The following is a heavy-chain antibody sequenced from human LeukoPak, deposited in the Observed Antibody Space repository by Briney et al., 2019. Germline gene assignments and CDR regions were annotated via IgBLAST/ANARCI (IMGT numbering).Heavy chain of an antibody. V-gene: IGHV3-64*01. CDR2: ISSNGGST. D-gene: IGHD3-10*01. Sequence: GGSLRLSCAASGFTFSSYAMHWVRQAPGKGLEYVSAISSNGGSTYYANSVKGRFTISRDNSKNTLYLQMGSLRAEDMAVYYCARDQGSGFDYWGQGTLVTVSS. CDR1: GFTFSSYA. J-gene: IGHJ4*02. CDR3: ARDQGSGFDY.